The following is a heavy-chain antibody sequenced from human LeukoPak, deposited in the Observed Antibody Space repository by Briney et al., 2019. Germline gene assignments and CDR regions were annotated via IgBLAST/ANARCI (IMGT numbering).Heavy chain of an antibody. CDR3: AREGPSYDYVWGSYRSGWFDP. D-gene: IGHD3-16*02. CDR2: IKQDGSEK. Sequence: GGSLRLSYAASGFTFSSYWMSWVRQAPGKGLEWVANIKQDGSEKYYVDSVKGRFTISRDNAKNSLYLQMNSLRAEDTAVYYCAREGPSYDYVWGSYRSGWFDPWGQGTLVTVSS. V-gene: IGHV3-7*03. J-gene: IGHJ5*02. CDR1: GFTFSSYW.